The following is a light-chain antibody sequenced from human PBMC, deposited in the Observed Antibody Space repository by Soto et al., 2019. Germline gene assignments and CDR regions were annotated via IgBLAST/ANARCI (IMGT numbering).Light chain of an antibody. CDR2: AAS. Sequence: DIQMTQSPSSLSASVRDRVTFTCRASQSISSYLNWYQQKPGKAPKVLIYAASSLQSGVPSRFSGSGSGTRFTLRISRVEAEDVGFYYCMQAQQIPRTFGQGTKVEIK. CDR1: QSISSY. CDR3: MQAQQIPRT. J-gene: IGKJ1*01. V-gene: IGKV1-39*01.